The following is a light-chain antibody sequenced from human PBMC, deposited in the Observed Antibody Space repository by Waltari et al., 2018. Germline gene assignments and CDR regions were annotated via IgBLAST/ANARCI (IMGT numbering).Light chain of an antibody. J-gene: IGLJ2*01. V-gene: IGLV6-57*04. CDR3: QSYDNTNFVA. CDR1: SGSIGNYY. CDR2: TDE. Sequence: NFVLAQPHSMSESPGKTITISCTRSSGSIGNYYVQWYQKRPGSAPPTLIYTDEQRPSWVPDRFSGSSDVSSNSASLTISGLRTEDEADYYCQSYDNTNFVAFGGGTKVTVL.